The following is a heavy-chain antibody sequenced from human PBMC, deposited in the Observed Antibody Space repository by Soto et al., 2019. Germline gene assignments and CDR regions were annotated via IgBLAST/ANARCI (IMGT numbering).Heavy chain of an antibody. CDR3: ATLNRYCSGGSCYPYHFDY. V-gene: IGHV5-51*01. CDR1: GYSFTSYL. Sequence: GESLKISCKGSGYSFTSYLIGWVRQMPGKGLEWMGIIYPGDSDTRYSPSFQGQVTISADKSISTAYLQWSSLKASDTAMYYWATLNRYCSGGSCYPYHFDYWGQGTLVTVSS. CDR2: IYPGDSDT. J-gene: IGHJ4*02. D-gene: IGHD2-15*01.